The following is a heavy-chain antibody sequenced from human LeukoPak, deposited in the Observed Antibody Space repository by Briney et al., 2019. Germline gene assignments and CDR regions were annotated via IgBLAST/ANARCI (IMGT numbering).Heavy chain of an antibody. CDR1: GGTFSSYA. Sequence: ASVKVSCKASGGTFSSYAISWVRQAPGQGLEWMGGIIPIFGTANYAQKFQGRVTITADESTSTAYMELSSLRSEDTAVYYCARDGTMGGSGSYSPLYYYYYMDVWGKGTTVTVSS. CDR3: ARDGTMGGSGSYSPLYYYYYMDV. D-gene: IGHD6-19*01. CDR2: IIPIFGTA. V-gene: IGHV1-69*13. J-gene: IGHJ6*03.